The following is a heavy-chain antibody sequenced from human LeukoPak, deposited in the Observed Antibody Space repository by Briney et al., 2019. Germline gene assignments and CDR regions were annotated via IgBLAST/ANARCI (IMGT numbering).Heavy chain of an antibody. V-gene: IGHV1-2*02. Sequence: GASVTVSCKASGYTFTGYYMHWVRQAPGQGLEGMGWINPNSGGTNYAQKFQGRVTMTRDTSISTAYMELSRLRSDDTAVYYCARDHTISNYGMDVWGQGTTVTVSS. CDR3: ARDHTISNYGMDV. D-gene: IGHD3-3*01. CDR1: GYTFTGYY. J-gene: IGHJ6*02. CDR2: INPNSGGT.